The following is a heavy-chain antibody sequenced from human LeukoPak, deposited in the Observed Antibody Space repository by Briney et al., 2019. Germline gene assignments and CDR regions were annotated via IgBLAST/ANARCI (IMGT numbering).Heavy chain of an antibody. V-gene: IGHV3-9*01. CDR2: ISWNSGSI. J-gene: IGHJ5*02. CDR1: GFTFDDYA. CDR3: AIIQWEHNWFDP. Sequence: PGGSLRLSCAASGFTFDDYAMHWVRQAPGKGLEWVSGISWNSGSIGYADSVKGRFTISRDNAKNSLYLQMNSLRAEDTALYYCAIIQWEHNWFDPWGQGTLVTVSS. D-gene: IGHD1-26*01.